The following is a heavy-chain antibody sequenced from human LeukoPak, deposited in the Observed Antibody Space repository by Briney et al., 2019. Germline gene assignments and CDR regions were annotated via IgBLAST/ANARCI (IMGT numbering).Heavy chain of an antibody. CDR2: VYPGDSDT. J-gene: IGHJ4*02. CDR1: GFRFKPHW. V-gene: IGHV5-51*01. D-gene: IGHD1-26*01. CDR3: ARHFRVGATQSNFDF. Sequence: GESLKISRKGSGFRFKPHWIAWVRQMNGKSLEVMRNVYPGDSDTRYSPSFQGQVTISVDKSISTAYLQWSSLKASDTAIYYCARHFRVGATQSNFDFWGQGTLVTVSS.